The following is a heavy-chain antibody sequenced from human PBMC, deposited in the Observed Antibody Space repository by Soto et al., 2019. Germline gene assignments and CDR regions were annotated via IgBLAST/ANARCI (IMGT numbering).Heavy chain of an antibody. CDR2: ISGNGGST. Sequence: GGSLRLSCAASGFTFSSYAMSWVRQAPGKGLEWVSAISGNGGSTYYADSVKGRFTISRDNSKNTLYLQMNSLRAEDTAVYYCARDKTSWSPQYSSDYWGQGTLVTVSS. CDR3: ARDKTSWSPQYSSDY. V-gene: IGHV3-23*01. J-gene: IGHJ4*02. CDR1: GFTFSSYA. D-gene: IGHD2-2*01.